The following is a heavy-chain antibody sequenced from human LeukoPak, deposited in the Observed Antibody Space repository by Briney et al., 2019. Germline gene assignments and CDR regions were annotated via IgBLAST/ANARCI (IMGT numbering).Heavy chain of an antibody. D-gene: IGHD3-10*01. Sequence: ASVTVSCKVSGYTLTELSMHWVRQAPGKGLEWMGGFYPEDGETIYAQKFQGRVTMPRNTSISTAYMELSSLRSEDTAVYYCARGIGLWFGELAYYYYMDVWGKGTTVTISS. CDR2: FYPEDGET. V-gene: IGHV1-24*01. CDR1: GYTLTELS. CDR3: ARGIGLWFGELAYYYYMDV. J-gene: IGHJ6*03.